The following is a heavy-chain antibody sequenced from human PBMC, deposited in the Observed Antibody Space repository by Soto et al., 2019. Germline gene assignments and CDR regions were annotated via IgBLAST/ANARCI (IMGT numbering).Heavy chain of an antibody. CDR2: IYYSGST. D-gene: IGHD6-13*01. CDR3: VRSFGVAAAGPFDY. J-gene: IGHJ4*02. Sequence: SETLSLTCTVSGGSISSGGYYWSWIRQHPGKGLEWIGYIYYSGSTYYNPSLKSRVTISVDTSKNQFSLKLSSVTAADTAVYYCVRSFGVAAAGPFDYWGQGTLVTVSA. CDR1: GGSISSGGYY. V-gene: IGHV4-31*03.